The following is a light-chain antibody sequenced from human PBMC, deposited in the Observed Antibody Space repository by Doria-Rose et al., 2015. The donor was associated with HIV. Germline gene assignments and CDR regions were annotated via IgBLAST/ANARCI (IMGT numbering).Light chain of an antibody. J-gene: IGLJ3*02. Sequence: VLTQPASVSGSPGQLITISCTGTSSDVGGYNYVSWYQQHPGKAPKLMIYEVSNRPSGVSNRFSGSKSGNTASLTISGLQAEDEADYYCSSYTSSSTWVFGGGTKLTVL. CDR1: SSDVGGYNY. CDR3: SSYTSSSTWV. V-gene: IGLV2-14*01. CDR2: EVS.